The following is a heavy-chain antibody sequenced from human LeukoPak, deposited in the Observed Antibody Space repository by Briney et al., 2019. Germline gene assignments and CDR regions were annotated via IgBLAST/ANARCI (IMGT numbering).Heavy chain of an antibody. D-gene: IGHD6-13*01. Sequence: SETLSLTCTVAGYSITNTYFWGRIRPPPGKGLEWIGEINHSGSTNYNPSLKSRVTVSVDTSNHHFSLKLSSVTAADTAVFYCARGRARLYGSSWYEVPAAYDIWGQGTMVTVSS. CDR3: ARGRARLYGSSWYEVPAAYDI. CDR1: GYSITNTYF. J-gene: IGHJ3*02. V-gene: IGHV4-38-2*02. CDR2: INHSGST.